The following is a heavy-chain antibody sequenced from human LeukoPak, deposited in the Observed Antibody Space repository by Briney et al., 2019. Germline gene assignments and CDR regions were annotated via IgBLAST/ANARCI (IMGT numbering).Heavy chain of an antibody. Sequence: PGGSLRLSCAASGFTVSSNYMSWVRQAPGKGLEWVSVIYSGGSTYYADSVKGRFTISRDNSKNTLYLQMNSLRAEDTAVYYCSGEEGGATREVVDYWGQGTLVTVSS. CDR2: IYSGGST. D-gene: IGHD1-26*01. V-gene: IGHV3-66*01. CDR3: SGEEGGATREVVDY. J-gene: IGHJ4*02. CDR1: GFTVSSNY.